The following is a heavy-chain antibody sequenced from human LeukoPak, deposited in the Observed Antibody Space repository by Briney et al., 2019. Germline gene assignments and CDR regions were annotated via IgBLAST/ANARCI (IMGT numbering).Heavy chain of an antibody. CDR1: GYTFTSYD. CDR3: ARGHGRARGSYYRAFDY. CDR2: MNPNSGNT. D-gene: IGHD1-26*01. J-gene: IGHJ4*02. V-gene: IGHV1-8*01. Sequence: ASVKVSCKASGYTFTSYDINWVRQATGQGLEWMGWMNPNSGNTGYAQKFQGRVTMTRNTSISTAYTELSSLRSEDTAVYYCARGHGRARGSYYRAFDYWGQGTLVTVSS.